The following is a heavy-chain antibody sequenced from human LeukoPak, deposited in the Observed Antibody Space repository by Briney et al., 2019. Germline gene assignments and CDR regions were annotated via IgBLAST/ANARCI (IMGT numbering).Heavy chain of an antibody. V-gene: IGHV3-23*01. J-gene: IGHJ4*02. CDR1: GFTFSSYG. CDR2: ITDSGVST. Sequence: GGSLRLSCAASGFTFSSYGMNWVRQAPGKGLEWVSAITDSGVSTYYADSVKGRFTVSRDNSKNTLYLQMNSLRAEDTAVYYCARARGTGPGAHFDYWGQGTLVIVSS. CDR3: ARARGTGPGAHFDY. D-gene: IGHD3-10*01.